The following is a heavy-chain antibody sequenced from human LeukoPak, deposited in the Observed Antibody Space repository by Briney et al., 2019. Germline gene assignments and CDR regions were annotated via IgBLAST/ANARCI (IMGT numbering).Heavy chain of an antibody. CDR3: ARKDHAVATIDY. CDR2: IYYSGST. CDR1: GGSISSSSYY. Sequence: PSETLSLTCTVSGGSISSSSYYWGWIRQPPGKGLEWIGSIYYSGSTYYNPSLKSRVTISVDTSKNQFSLKLSSVTAADTAVYHCARKDHAVATIDYWGQGTLVTVSS. J-gene: IGHJ4*02. D-gene: IGHD5-12*01. V-gene: IGHV4-39*01.